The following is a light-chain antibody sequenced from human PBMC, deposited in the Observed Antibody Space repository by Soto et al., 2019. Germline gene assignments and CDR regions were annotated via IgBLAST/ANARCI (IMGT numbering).Light chain of an antibody. CDR2: GAS. V-gene: IGKV3-20*01. CDR1: QSVSTNF. J-gene: IGKJ1*01. Sequence: EIVLTQSPGTLSLSPGEGATLSCRASQSVSTNFFAWYQQKPCQAPRLLIYGASTRATGIPDRFSGSGYGADFTLTISRLEPEDFAVYYCQQYGRTSWTFGQGTKVEIK. CDR3: QQYGRTSWT.